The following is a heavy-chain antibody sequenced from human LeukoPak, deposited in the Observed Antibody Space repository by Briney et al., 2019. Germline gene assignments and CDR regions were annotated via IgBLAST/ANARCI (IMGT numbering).Heavy chain of an antibody. V-gene: IGHV3-13*01. CDR2: IGTAGDT. J-gene: IGHJ4*02. CDR3: ARGHPVFGGADY. Sequence: SLXLSCAASXFXXSSXDMHWVRQXTGKGXEWDSAIGTAGDTYYPGSVKGGFTISRQNAKTSLYLQMNSLRAEDTAVYYCARGHPVFGGADYWGQGTLVTVSS. CDR1: XFXXSSXD. D-gene: IGHD3-16*01.